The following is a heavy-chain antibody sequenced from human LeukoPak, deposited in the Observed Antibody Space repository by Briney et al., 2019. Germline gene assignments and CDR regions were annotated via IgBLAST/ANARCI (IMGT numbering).Heavy chain of an antibody. CDR2: ISSSSSTI. V-gene: IGHV3-48*01. CDR1: GFTFSSYS. D-gene: IGHD5-12*01. J-gene: IGHJ4*02. CDR3: ACIVAPQHIPIDY. Sequence: GGSLRLSCAASGFTFSSYSMNWVRQAPGKGLEWVSYISSSSSTIYYADSVKGRFTISRDNAKNSLYLQMNSLRAEDTAVYYCACIVAPQHIPIDYWGQGTLVTVSS.